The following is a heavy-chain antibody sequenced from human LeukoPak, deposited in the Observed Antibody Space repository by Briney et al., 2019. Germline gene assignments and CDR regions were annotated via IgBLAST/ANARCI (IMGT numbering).Heavy chain of an antibody. CDR3: ARGSLLWFGELHNFDY. CDR1: GYTFTSYG. J-gene: IGHJ4*02. CDR2: INPNSGGT. V-gene: IGHV1-2*02. Sequence: ASVKVSCKASGYTFTSYGISWVRQAPGQGLEWMGWINPNSGGTNYAQKFQGRVTITRDTSISTAYMELSRLRSDDTAVYYCARGSLLWFGELHNFDYWGQGTLVTVSS. D-gene: IGHD3-10*01.